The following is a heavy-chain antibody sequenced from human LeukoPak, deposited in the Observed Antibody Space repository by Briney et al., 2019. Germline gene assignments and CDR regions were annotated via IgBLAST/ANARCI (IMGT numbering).Heavy chain of an antibody. D-gene: IGHD1-26*01. CDR3: ARDPRDGSSGYYFDY. CDR1: GFTFSSYS. CDR2: ISSSSSTI. V-gene: IGHV3-48*01. Sequence: GGSLRLSCAASGFTFSSYSMNWVRQAPGKGLEWVSYISSSSSTIYYADSVKGRFTISRDNAKNSLYLQMNSLRAEDTAVYYCARDPRDGSSGYYFDYWGQGTLVTVSS. J-gene: IGHJ4*02.